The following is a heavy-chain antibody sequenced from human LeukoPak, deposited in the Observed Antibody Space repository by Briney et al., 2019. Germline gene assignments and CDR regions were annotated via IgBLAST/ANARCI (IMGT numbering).Heavy chain of an antibody. D-gene: IGHD3-22*01. Sequence: GRSLRLSCAASGFTFSSYAMHWVRQAPGKGLEWVAVISYDGSNKYYADSVKGRFTISRDNSKNTLYLQMNSLRAEDTAVYYCARAHPIYDCLTSGVTPGVVVRAFDIWGQGTMVTVSS. V-gene: IGHV3-30-3*01. CDR1: GFTFSSYA. CDR2: ISYDGSNK. J-gene: IGHJ3*02. CDR3: ARAHPIYDCLTSGVTPGVVVRAFDI.